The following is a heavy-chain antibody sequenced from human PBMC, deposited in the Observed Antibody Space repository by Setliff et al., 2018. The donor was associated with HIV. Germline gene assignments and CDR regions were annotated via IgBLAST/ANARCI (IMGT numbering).Heavy chain of an antibody. Sequence: SGPTLVNPTQTLTLTCTFSGFSLSTSGVAVGWIRQPPGKALEWLALIYWDDDKRYSSSLKSRHTLTKDTSKNQVVLTVTNMDPVDTATYYCAHYDSSGSFDYWGQGTLVTVS. V-gene: IGHV2-5*02. CDR1: GFSLSTSGVA. CDR2: IYWDDDK. J-gene: IGHJ4*02. CDR3: AHYDSSGSFDY. D-gene: IGHD3-22*01.